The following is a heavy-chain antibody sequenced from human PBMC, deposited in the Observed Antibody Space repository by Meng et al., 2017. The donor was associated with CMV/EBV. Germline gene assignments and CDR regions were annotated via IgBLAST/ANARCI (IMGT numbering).Heavy chain of an antibody. V-gene: IGHV3-7*01. J-gene: IGHJ4*02. CDR3: ARRRGRHSGGGSYYFDY. CDR2: IKQDGSEK. D-gene: IGHD4-23*01. Sequence: GESLKISCAASGFTFSSYWMSWVRQAPGKGLEWVANIKQDGSEKYYVDSVKGRFTISRDNAKNSLYLQMNSLRAEDTAVYYCARRRGRHSGGGSYYFDYWGQGTLVTVSS. CDR1: GFTFSSYW.